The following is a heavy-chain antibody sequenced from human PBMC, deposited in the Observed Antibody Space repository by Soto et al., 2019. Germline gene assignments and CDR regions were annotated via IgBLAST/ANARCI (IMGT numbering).Heavy chain of an antibody. J-gene: IGHJ3*02. CDR2: IYYSGST. CDR3: ARVWGGAFDI. D-gene: IGHD3-10*01. Sequence: QVQLQESGPGLVKPSETLSLTCTVSGGSISSYYWSWIRQPPGKGLEWIGYIYYSGSTNYNPSLKIRVTISVDTSKNRFSLKLSSVTAADTAVYYCARVWGGAFDIWGQGTMVTVSS. CDR1: GGSISSYY. V-gene: IGHV4-59*01.